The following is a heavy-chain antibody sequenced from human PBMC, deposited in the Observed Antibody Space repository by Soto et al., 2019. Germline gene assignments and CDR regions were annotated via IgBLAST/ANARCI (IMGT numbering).Heavy chain of an antibody. CDR2: IDPSDSYT. CDR3: ARHDDYSNYHSAWFDYGMDV. V-gene: IGHV5-10-1*01. D-gene: IGHD4-4*01. J-gene: IGHJ6*02. Sequence: SGESLKISCKGSGYSFTSYWISWVCQMPGKGLEWMGRIDPSDSYTNYSPSFQGHVTISADKSISTAYLQWSSLKASDTAMYYCARHDDYSNYHSAWFDYGMDVWGQGTTVTVSS. CDR1: GYSFTSYW.